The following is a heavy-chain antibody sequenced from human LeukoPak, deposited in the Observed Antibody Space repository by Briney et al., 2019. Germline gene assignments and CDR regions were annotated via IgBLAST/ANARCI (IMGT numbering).Heavy chain of an antibody. CDR3: AREGVTMIVVAETGPDY. V-gene: IGHV1-18*01. D-gene: IGHD3-22*01. CDR2: ISAYNGNT. CDR1: GYTFTSCG. J-gene: IGHJ4*02. Sequence: GASVKVSCKASGYTFTSCGISWVRQAPGQGLEWMGWISAYNGNTNYAQKLQGRVTMTTDTSTSTAYMELRSLRSDDTAVYYCAREGVTMIVVAETGPDYWGQGTLVTVSS.